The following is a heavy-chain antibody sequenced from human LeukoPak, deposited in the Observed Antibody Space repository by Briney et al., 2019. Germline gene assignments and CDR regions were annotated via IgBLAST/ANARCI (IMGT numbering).Heavy chain of an antibody. CDR3: ARASYYYEMDV. J-gene: IGHJ6*02. CDR1: GGSVSSGSYY. CDR2: IYYSGST. Sequence: SETLSLTCTVSGGSVSSGSYYWNWIRQPPGKGLEWIGYIYYSGSTDYNPSLKSRVTISIDTSKNQFSLKLSSVTAADTAVYYCARASYYYEMDVWGQGTTVTVSS. V-gene: IGHV4-61*01.